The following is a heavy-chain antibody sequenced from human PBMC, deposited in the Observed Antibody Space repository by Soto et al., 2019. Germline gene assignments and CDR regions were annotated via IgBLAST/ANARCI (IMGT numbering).Heavy chain of an antibody. D-gene: IGHD4-4*01. CDR1: GVTFSSYG. CDR3: ARGGWATVDY. Sequence: GGSLRLSCAASGVTFSSYGMHWVRQAPGKGLEWVAAMNVDGSENYYVDSVKGRFIISRDNAKNSLYLQMNSLRAEDTAVYYCARGGWATVDYWGQGTLVTVSS. V-gene: IGHV3-7*03. J-gene: IGHJ4*02. CDR2: MNVDGSEN.